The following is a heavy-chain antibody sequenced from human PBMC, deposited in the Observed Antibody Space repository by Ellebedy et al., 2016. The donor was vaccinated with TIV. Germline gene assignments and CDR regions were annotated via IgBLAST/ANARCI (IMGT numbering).Heavy chain of an antibody. CDR3: GRAMDV. CDR1: GFTFSSYW. V-gene: IGHV3-7*01. CDR2: IKPDGSEK. Sequence: GESLKISXAVSGFTFSSYWMNWVRQAPGKGLEWVANIKPDGSEKYYVDSVKGRFTISRDNAKNSVYLQMNSLRADDTAVYYCGRAMDVWGQGTTVTVSS. J-gene: IGHJ6*02.